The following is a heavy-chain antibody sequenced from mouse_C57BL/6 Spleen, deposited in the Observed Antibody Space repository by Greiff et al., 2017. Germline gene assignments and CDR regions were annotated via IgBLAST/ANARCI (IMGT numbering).Heavy chain of an antibody. J-gene: IGHJ4*01. Sequence: EVQVVESGPELVKPGASVKISCKASGYSFTDYYMNWVKQSNGKSLEWIGVINPNYGTTSYNQKFKGKATLTVDQSSRTAYMQHNSLTSEDTAVYYGARSGVKNYDYYAMDYWGQGTSVTVSS. CDR1: GYSFTDYY. D-gene: IGHD2-4*01. CDR3: ARSGVKNYDYYAMDY. V-gene: IGHV1-39*01. CDR2: INPNYGTT.